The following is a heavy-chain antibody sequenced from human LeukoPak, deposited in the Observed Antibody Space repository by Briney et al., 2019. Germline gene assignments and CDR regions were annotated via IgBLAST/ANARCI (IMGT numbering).Heavy chain of an antibody. D-gene: IGHD1-14*01. CDR1: GYTFIDYF. CDR2: INPNSGVT. V-gene: IGHV1-2*02. CDR3: ARAVSGTLGGAFDI. Sequence: ASVKVSCKASGYTFIDYFIHWMRQTPGQGLEWLGWINPNSGVTRYAQKFRGRVTLTRDTAAYMELSSLKYDDTAVYYCARAVSGTLGGAFDIWGQGTAVTVSS. J-gene: IGHJ3*02.